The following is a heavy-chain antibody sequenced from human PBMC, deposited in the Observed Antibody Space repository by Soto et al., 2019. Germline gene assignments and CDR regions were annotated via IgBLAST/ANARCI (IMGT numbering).Heavy chain of an antibody. D-gene: IGHD3-3*01. J-gene: IGHJ4*02. V-gene: IGHV1-2*04. Sequence: ASVKVSCKASGGTFSSYAISWVRQAPGQGLEWMGGINPNSGGTNYAQKFQGWVTMTRDTSISTAYMELSRLRSDDTAVYYCARDYESRYYLDYWGQGTLVTVSS. CDR3: ARDYESRYYLDY. CDR1: GGTFSSYA. CDR2: INPNSGGT.